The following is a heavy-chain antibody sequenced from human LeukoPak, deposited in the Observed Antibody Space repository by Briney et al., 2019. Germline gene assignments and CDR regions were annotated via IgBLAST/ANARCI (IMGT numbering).Heavy chain of an antibody. CDR3: ARKFGSYYSDY. D-gene: IGHD1-26*01. CDR1: GFTFSSYV. V-gene: IGHV3-23*01. Sequence: GGSPRLSCAASGFTFSSYVMSWVRQAPGKGLEWVSGISGGGGSTYYADSVKGRFTVSRDNSKNTLYLQVNSLRAEDTAVYYCARKFGSYYSDYWGQGTLVTVSS. J-gene: IGHJ4*02. CDR2: ISGGGGST.